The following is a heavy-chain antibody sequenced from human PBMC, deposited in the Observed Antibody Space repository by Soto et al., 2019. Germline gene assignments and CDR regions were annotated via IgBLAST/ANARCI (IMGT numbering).Heavy chain of an antibody. D-gene: IGHD3-10*01. CDR1: GGSISSGGYY. J-gene: IGHJ4*02. V-gene: IGHV4-31*03. Sequence: QVQLQESGPGLVKPSQTLSLTCTVSGGSISSGGYYWSWIRQHPGKGLEWIGYIYYSGSTYYNPSFKSRVTISVDTSKNQFSLKLSSVTAADTAVYYCARESLWFGELSSDFDYWGQGTLVTVSS. CDR3: ARESLWFGELSSDFDY. CDR2: IYYSGST.